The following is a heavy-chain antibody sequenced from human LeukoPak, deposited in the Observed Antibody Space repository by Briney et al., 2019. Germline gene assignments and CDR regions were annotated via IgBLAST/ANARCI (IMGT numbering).Heavy chain of an antibody. J-gene: IGHJ3*02. CDR1: GGTFSNYA. D-gene: IGHD5-24*01. CDR2: INPSGGST. CDR3: ARDLRPPVMATFADDAFDI. Sequence: ASVKVSCKASGGTFSNYAISWVRQAPGQGLEWMGIINPSGGSTSYAQKFQGRVTMTRDTSTSTVYMELSSLRSEDTAVYYCARDLRPPVMATFADDAFDIWGQGTMVTVSS. V-gene: IGHV1-46*01.